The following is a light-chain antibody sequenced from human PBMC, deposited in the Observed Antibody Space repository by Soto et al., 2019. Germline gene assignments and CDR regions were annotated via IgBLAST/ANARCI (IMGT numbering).Light chain of an antibody. CDR3: HVWDSSSDHYV. J-gene: IGLJ1*01. CDR1: NIGSKA. CDR2: DDS. V-gene: IGLV3-21*02. Sequence: SYELTQPPSVSVAPGQTARITCGGNNIGSKAVHWYQQKPGQAPALVVYDDSDRPSGIPERFSGSKSENTATLTISRVEAADEADFYCHVWDSSSDHYVFGTGTKVTVL.